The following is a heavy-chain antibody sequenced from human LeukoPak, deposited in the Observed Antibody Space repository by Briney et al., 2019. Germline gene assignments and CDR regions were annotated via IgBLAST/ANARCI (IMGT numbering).Heavy chain of an antibody. CDR1: GFTFSSYS. CDR2: ISSSSSYI. V-gene: IGHV3-21*01. D-gene: IGHD2-15*01. J-gene: IGHJ6*03. Sequence: GGSLRLSCAASGFTFSSYSMNWVRQAPGKGLEWVSSISSSSSYIYYADSVKGRFTISRDNAKNSLYLQMNSLRAEDTAVYYCLRVVVVVAAKYYYYMDVWGKGTTVTVSS. CDR3: LRVVVVVAAKYYYYMDV.